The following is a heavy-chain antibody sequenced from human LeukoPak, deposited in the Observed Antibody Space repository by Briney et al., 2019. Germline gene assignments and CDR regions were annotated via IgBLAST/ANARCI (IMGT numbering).Heavy chain of an antibody. CDR3: AKDPDTNGWIVDY. CDR1: GFTFSNYW. V-gene: IGHV3-74*01. D-gene: IGHD6-19*01. J-gene: IGHJ4*02. CDR2: INSDGSTT. Sequence: GGSLRLSCAASGFTFSNYWMHWVRQAPGKGLVWVSRINSDGSTTNYADSVKGRFTISRDNSKNTLYLQMNSLRAEDTAVYYCAKDPDTNGWIVDYWGQGTLVTVSS.